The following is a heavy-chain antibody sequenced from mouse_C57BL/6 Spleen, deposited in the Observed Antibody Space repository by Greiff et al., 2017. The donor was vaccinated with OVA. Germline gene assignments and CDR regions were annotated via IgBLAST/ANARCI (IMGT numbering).Heavy chain of an antibody. CDR1: GYTFTDYE. D-gene: IGHD4-1*02. CDR3: TRRGITTGLDY. Sequence: QVQLKESGAELVRPGASVTLSCKASGYTFTDYEMHWVKQTPVHGLEWIGAIDPETGGTAYNQKFKGKAILTADKSSSTAYMELRSLTSEDSAVYYCTRRGITTGLDYWGQGTTLTVSS. V-gene: IGHV1-15*01. J-gene: IGHJ2*01. CDR2: IDPETGGT.